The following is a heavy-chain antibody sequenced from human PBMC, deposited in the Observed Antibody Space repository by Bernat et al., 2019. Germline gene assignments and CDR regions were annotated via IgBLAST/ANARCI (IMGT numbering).Heavy chain of an antibody. CDR1: GFTFSTYG. CDR3: AKEPSLYSGNDLGHWGFDY. V-gene: IGHV3-30*18. Sequence: QVQLVESGGGVVQPGRSLRLSCAASGFTFSTYGMHWVRQAPGKGLEWVAVISYDGSNQYYADSVKGRFTISRDNFKKTLYLQMNSLKTEDTAVYYCAKEPSLYSGNDLGHWGFDYWGQGTLVTVSS. D-gene: IGHD5-12*01. J-gene: IGHJ4*02. CDR2: ISYDGSNQ.